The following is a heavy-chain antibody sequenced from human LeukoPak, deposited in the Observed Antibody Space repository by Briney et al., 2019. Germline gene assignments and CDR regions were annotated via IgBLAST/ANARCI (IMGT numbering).Heavy chain of an antibody. CDR2: VGGTDGRT. CDR1: GFTFSTYN. D-gene: IGHD3-10*01. CDR3: AGEHYYGSGSYSPMDY. Sequence: GGSLRLSCAASGFTFSTYNMNWARQAPGKGLEWVSAVGGTDGRTYYAAFVKGRFTIYRDNSKNTLYLQMNSLRAEDTAVYYCAGEHYYGSGSYSPMDYWGQGTLVTVSS. J-gene: IGHJ4*02. V-gene: IGHV3-23*01.